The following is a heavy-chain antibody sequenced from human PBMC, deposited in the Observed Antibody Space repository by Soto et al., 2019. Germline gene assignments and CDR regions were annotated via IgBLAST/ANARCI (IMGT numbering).Heavy chain of an antibody. V-gene: IGHV4-30-2*01. D-gene: IGHD6-19*01. CDR2: IYHTGST. CDR1: GGSISSGGYS. CDR3: AGLGNWFDP. J-gene: IGHJ5*02. Sequence: SETLSLTCAVSGGSISSGGYSWSWIRQPPGKGLEWIGYIYHTGSTYYNPSLKSRVTIWVDTSLNKFSLRLTSMTVADTAVYYCAGLGNWFDPWGQGTLVTVSS.